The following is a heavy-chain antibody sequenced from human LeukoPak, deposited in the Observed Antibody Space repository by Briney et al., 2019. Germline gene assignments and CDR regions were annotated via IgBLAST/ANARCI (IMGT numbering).Heavy chain of an antibody. D-gene: IGHD2-2*01. CDR3: AKVSSQLPLSPHYFDY. J-gene: IGHJ4*02. CDR2: IRSKANSYAT. CDR1: GFTFSGSA. V-gene: IGHV3-73*01. Sequence: GGSLRLSCAASGFTFSGSAMHWVRQASGKGLEWVGRIRSKANSYATAYAASVKGRFTISRDDSKNTAYLQMNSLKTEDTAVYYCAKVSSQLPLSPHYFDYWGQGTLVTVSS.